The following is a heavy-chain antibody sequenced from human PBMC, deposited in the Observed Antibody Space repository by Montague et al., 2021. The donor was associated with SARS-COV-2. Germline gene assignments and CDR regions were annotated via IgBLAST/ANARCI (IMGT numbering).Heavy chain of an antibody. CDR3: ARVERGYYYGLGVSAHFDY. V-gene: IGHV4-59*01. CDR2: IYYSGST. D-gene: IGHD3-10*01. Sequence: SETLSLTCTVSGGSISSNYWSWIRQPPGKGLEWIGYIYYSGSTNYNPSPKSRVTISVDTSKNQFSLKLSSVTAADTAVYYCARVERGYYYGLGVSAHFDYWGQGTLVTVSS. J-gene: IGHJ4*02. CDR1: GGSISSNY.